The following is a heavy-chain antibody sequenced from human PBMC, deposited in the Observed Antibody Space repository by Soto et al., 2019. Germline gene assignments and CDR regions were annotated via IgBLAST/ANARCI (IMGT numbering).Heavy chain of an antibody. D-gene: IGHD1-26*01. CDR2: VSAYNRNS. CDR3: ARDRQWEPLLY. V-gene: IGHV1-18*01. J-gene: IGHJ4*02. CDR1: GYTFRNYG. Sequence: QVQLVQSGSEVKKPGASVRVTCKASGYTFRNYGISWVREAPGQGLEWMGWVSAYNRNSNYAQKFEDRVIMTAATATSTAYLELRGLRSDDTAIYYCARDRQWEPLLYWGQGTRVTVSS.